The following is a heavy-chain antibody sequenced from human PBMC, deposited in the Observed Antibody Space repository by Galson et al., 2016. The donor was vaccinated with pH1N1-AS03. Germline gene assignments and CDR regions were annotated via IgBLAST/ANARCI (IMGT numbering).Heavy chain of an antibody. D-gene: IGHD1-26*01. CDR3: ARDPRGPCSSATCATTYYFDMDV. CDR2: INPENGVT. CDR1: GYIFTDFY. Sequence: SVKVSCKASGYIFTDFYVHWVRQAPGQGLEWMGWINPENGVTNYAQKFQAWVTMTGDTSISTAYMELHGLKSDDTAVYYCARDPRGPCSSATCATTYYFDMDVWGQGTTVIVSS. J-gene: IGHJ6*02. V-gene: IGHV1-2*04.